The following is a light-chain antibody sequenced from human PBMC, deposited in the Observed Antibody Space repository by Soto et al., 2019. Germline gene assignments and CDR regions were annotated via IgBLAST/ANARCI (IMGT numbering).Light chain of an antibody. Sequence: DIQLTQSPSSVSASVGDSVTITCRASQSINTYLSWYQQMPGNAPKLLIHAASGLQSGVASRFSASGSGTDFTLTISSLQPEDFATYYCQQSASNPWTFGQGTKV. J-gene: IGKJ1*01. CDR3: QQSASNPWT. CDR2: AAS. V-gene: IGKV1-39*01. CDR1: QSINTY.